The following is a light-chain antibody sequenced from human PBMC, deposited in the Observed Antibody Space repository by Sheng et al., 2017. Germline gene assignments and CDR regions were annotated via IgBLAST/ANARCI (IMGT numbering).Light chain of an antibody. Sequence: DIQMTQSPSTLSASAGDRVTITCRASQSIGSWLAWYQQKPGKAPKLLIYKASGLESGVPSRFSGSASGTEFTLTISSLQPDDFGTYYCQQYNSYPFTFGPGTKVDIK. J-gene: IGKJ3*01. V-gene: IGKV1-5*03. CDR2: KAS. CDR1: QSIGSW. CDR3: QQYNSYPFT.